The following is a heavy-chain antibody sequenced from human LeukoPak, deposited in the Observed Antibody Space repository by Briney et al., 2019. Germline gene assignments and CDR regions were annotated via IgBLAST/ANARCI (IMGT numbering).Heavy chain of an antibody. CDR1: GFTFSSYA. D-gene: IGHD2-2*01. V-gene: IGHV3-30-3*01. J-gene: IGHJ4*02. Sequence: PGGSLRLSCAASGFTFSSYAMHWVRQAPGKGLEWVAVISYDGSNKYYAASVKGRFTISRDNSKNTLYLQMNSLRAEDTAVYYCAKGDCSSTSCPKTHWGQGTLVTVSS. CDR2: ISYDGSNK. CDR3: AKGDCSSTSCPKTH.